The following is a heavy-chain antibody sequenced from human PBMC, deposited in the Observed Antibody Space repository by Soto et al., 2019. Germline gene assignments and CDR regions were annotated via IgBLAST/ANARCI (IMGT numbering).Heavy chain of an antibody. Sequence: QVQLVQSGAEVKEPGASVKVSCKASGYIFGHYGIGWVRQAPGQGLEWMGGIIPIFGTANYAQKFQGRVTITADESTSTAYMELRSLRSDDTAVYYCARAAYMFVVVPAANDYWGQGTLVTVSS. CDR2: IIPIFGTA. CDR3: ARAAYMFVVVPAANDY. J-gene: IGHJ4*02. CDR1: GYIFGHYG. D-gene: IGHD2-2*01. V-gene: IGHV1-69*13.